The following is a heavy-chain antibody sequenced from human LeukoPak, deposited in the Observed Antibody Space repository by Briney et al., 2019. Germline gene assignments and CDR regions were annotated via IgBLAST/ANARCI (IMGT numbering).Heavy chain of an antibody. CDR1: GGSFSGYY. CDR3: AREVTGTLAFDI. Sequence: SETLSLTCAVYGGSFSGYYWSWIRRPPGKGLEWIGEINHSGSTNYNPSLQSRLIISLDSSRKQISLNLMSVTAADTAVYFCAREVTGTLAFDIWGQGTLVTVSS. J-gene: IGHJ3*02. CDR2: INHSGST. V-gene: IGHV4-34*01. D-gene: IGHD6-19*01.